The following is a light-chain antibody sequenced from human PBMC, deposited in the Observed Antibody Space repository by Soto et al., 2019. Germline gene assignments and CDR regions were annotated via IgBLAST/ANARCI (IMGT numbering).Light chain of an antibody. Sequence: QSALTQPASVSGSPGQSITISCTGTSSDVGGYNFVSWYQQHPGKAPRLMIFEVNNWPSGVSDRFSGSKSGNTASLTISGLQAEDEADYYCSSYTFSSTLVVFGGGTKLTVL. V-gene: IGLV2-14*01. J-gene: IGLJ3*02. CDR3: SSYTFSSTLVV. CDR1: SSDVGGYNF. CDR2: EVN.